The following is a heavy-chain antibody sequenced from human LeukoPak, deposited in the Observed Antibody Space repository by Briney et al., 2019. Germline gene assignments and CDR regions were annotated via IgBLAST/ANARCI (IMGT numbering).Heavy chain of an antibody. D-gene: IGHD6-6*01. V-gene: IGHV3-21*01. Sequence: GGSLRLSCAASGFTFSSYSMNWVRQAPGKGLEWVSSISSSSSYIYYADSVKGRFAISRDNAKNSLYLQMNSLRAEDTAVYYCARDRSSSSGRNYFDYWGQGTLVTVSS. CDR1: GFTFSSYS. J-gene: IGHJ4*02. CDR3: ARDRSSSSGRNYFDY. CDR2: ISSSSSYI.